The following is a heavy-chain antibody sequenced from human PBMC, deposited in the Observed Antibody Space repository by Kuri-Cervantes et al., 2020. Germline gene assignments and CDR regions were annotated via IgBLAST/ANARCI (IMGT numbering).Heavy chain of an antibody. Sequence: GGSLRLSCAASGFTFSSYSMNWVRQAPGKGLEWVSYISSSSSTIYYADSVKGRFTISRDNAKNSLYLQMNSLRAEDTAVYYCARDLGGDYVGWFDPWGQGTLVTVSS. D-gene: IGHD4-17*01. CDR1: GFTFSSYS. V-gene: IGHV3-48*01. CDR3: ARDLGGDYVGWFDP. CDR2: ISSSSSTI. J-gene: IGHJ5*02.